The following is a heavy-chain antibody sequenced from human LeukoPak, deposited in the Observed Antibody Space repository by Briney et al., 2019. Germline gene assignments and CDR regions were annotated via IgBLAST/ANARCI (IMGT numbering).Heavy chain of an antibody. Sequence: SETLSLTCTVSAGSISSSIYYWGWIRQPPGKGLEWIGSIYYSGSTHYNPSLKGRVTISVDTSKNQFSLKLSSVTAADTAVYYCARGSKGQILRYFDWSPYYFDYWGQGTLVTVSS. CDR2: IYYSGST. J-gene: IGHJ4*02. D-gene: IGHD3-9*01. V-gene: IGHV4-39*07. CDR1: AGSISSSIYY. CDR3: ARGSKGQILRYFDWSPYYFDY.